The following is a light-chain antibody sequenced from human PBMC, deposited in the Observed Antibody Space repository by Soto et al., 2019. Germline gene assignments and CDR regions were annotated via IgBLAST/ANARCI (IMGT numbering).Light chain of an antibody. Sequence: QLVLTQSSSASASLGSSVKLTCTLSSGHSSYIIAWHQQQPGKAPRYLMKLERSGSYNKGSGVPDRFSGSSSGADRYLTISNLQSEDEADYYCETWDSNTWVFGGGTQLTVL. V-gene: IGLV4-60*03. J-gene: IGLJ3*02. CDR1: SGHSSYI. CDR2: LERSGSY. CDR3: ETWDSNTWV.